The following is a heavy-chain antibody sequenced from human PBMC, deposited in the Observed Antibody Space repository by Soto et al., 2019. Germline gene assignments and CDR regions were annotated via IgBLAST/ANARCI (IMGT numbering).Heavy chain of an antibody. CDR1: GFTFRTYA. D-gene: IGHD3-10*01. CDR2: ISGNGAKT. Sequence: SLRLSCAASGFTFRTYAMSWVRQAPGKGLEWVSGISGNGAKTSYADSVKGRFTISRDNSKNTLYLQMNSLRAEDTAVYYCPTDFYSWGSYYPKRFDYWGQGTLVTVSS. V-gene: IGHV3-23*01. J-gene: IGHJ4*02. CDR3: PTDFYSWGSYYPKRFDY.